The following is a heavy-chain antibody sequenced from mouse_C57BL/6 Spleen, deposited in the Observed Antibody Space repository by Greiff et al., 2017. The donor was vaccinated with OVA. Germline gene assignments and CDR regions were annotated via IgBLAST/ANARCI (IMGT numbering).Heavy chain of an antibody. CDR2: INPNNGGT. CDR1: GYTFTDYY. J-gene: IGHJ3*01. Sequence: VQLQQSGPELVKPGASVKISCKASGYTFTDYYMNWVKQSHGKSLEWIGDINPNNGGTSYNQKFKGKATLTVDKSSSTAYMELRSLTSEDSAVYYCAPRQLRVFAYWGQGTLVTVSA. D-gene: IGHD3-2*02. V-gene: IGHV1-26*01. CDR3: APRQLRVFAY.